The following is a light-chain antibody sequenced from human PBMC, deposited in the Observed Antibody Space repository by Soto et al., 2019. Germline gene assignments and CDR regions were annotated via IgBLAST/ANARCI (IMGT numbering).Light chain of an antibody. CDR2: GNS. J-gene: IGLJ1*01. CDR3: QSYDSSLSVYV. CDR1: SSNIGAGYD. V-gene: IGLV1-40*01. Sequence: QSVLTQPPSVSGARGQRVTISCTGSSSNIGAGYDVHWYQQLPGTAPKLLIYGNSNRPSGVPDRFSGSKSGTSASLAITGLQAEDDADYYCQSYDSSLSVYVFGTGTNLTV.